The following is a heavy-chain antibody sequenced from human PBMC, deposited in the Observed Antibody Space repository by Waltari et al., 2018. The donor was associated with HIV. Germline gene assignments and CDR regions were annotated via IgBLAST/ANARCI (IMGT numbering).Heavy chain of an antibody. CDR1: FGSFKHPAYY. CDR2: IYSAGNP. V-gene: IGHV4-39*02. J-gene: IGHJ2*01. CDR3: SRLILETTSRSFAA. D-gene: IGHD1-1*01. Sequence: QVQLQESGPGPVKPTETQSLVCSVPFGSFKHPAYYWSWFRQPPGKGFEWIGTIYSAGNPYYKTSYNSSLQSRITISADTSKNHCSLRLASVTAADTAVYFCSRLILETTSRSFAAWGRGTLVTVSS.